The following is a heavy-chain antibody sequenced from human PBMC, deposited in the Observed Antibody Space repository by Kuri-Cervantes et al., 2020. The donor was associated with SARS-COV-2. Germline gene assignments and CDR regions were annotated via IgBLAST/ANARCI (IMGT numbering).Heavy chain of an antibody. CDR2: INPSGGST. CDR1: GYTFTSYY. V-gene: IGHV1-46*01. CDR3: AAGPDYYGDPHRGDY. D-gene: IGHD4-17*01. Sequence: ASVKVSCKASGYTFTSYYMHWVRQAPGQGLEWMGIINPSGGSTNYAQKFQERVTITRDMSTSTAYMELSSLRSEDTAVYYCAAGPDYYGDPHRGDYWGQGTLVTVSS. J-gene: IGHJ4*02.